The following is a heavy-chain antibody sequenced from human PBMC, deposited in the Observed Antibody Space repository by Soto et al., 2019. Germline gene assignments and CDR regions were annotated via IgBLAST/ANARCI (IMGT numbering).Heavy chain of an antibody. CDR2: IIPIFGTA. Sequence: QVQLVQSGAEVKKPGSSVKVSCKASGGTFSSYAISWVRQAPGQGLEWMGGIIPIFGTANYAQKFQGRVTITADESTSTADMELSSLRSEDTAVYYCARDSHDYVWGSSLYYFDYWGQGTLVTVSS. CDR3: ARDSHDYVWGSSLYYFDY. V-gene: IGHV1-69*01. D-gene: IGHD3-16*01. J-gene: IGHJ4*02. CDR1: GGTFSSYA.